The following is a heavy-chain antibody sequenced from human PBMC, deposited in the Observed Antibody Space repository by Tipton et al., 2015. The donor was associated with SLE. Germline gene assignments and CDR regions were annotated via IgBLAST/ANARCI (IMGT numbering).Heavy chain of an antibody. CDR3: VRTQYTFGGVIAPFDY. CDR1: GGSISTTTYF. Sequence: TLSLTCTVPGGSISTTTYFWNWIRQPAGRGLEWIGRGFAGGLTDYNPSLSSRVTMSLDTSKNQFSLDLTSVTAADTAVYYCVRTQYTFGGVIAPFDYWGQGTLVTVSS. CDR2: GFAGGLT. J-gene: IGHJ4*02. V-gene: IGHV4-61*02. D-gene: IGHD3-16*02.